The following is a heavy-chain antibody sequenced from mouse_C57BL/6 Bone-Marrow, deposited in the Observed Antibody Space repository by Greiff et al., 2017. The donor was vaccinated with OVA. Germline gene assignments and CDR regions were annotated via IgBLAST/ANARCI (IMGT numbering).Heavy chain of an antibody. Sequence: VQLQQPGAELVKPGASVKMSCKASGYTFTSYWITWVKQRPGQGLEWIGDIYPGSGSTNYNEKFKSKATLTVDTSSSTAYMQLSSLTSEDSAVYYCARSRSRGCYYAMDYWGQGTSVTVAS. CDR2: IYPGSGST. J-gene: IGHJ4*01. V-gene: IGHV1-55*01. D-gene: IGHD3-1*01. CDR1: GYTFTSYW. CDR3: ARSRSRGCYYAMDY.